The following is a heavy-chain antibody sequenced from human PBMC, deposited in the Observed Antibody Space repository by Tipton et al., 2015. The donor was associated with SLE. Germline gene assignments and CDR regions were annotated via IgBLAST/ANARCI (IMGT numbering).Heavy chain of an antibody. D-gene: IGHD2-2*01. CDR3: ARGVLPGDWFDP. CDR2: VYYSGST. J-gene: IGHJ5*02. CDR1: GGSISSHY. Sequence: TLSLTCSVSGGSISSHYWSWIRQPPGKGLEWIGYVYYSGSTNYNPSLKSRVTISVDTSKKQFSLKLSSVTAADTAVYYCARGVLPGDWFDPWGQGTLVTVSS. V-gene: IGHV4-59*11.